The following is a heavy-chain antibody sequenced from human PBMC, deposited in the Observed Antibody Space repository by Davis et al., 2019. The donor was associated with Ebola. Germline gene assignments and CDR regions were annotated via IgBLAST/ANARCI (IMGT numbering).Heavy chain of an antibody. Sequence: AASVKVSCKASGGTFSSYAISWVRQAPGQGLEWMGGIIPIFGTANYAQKFQGRVTITADKSTSTAYMELSSLRSEDTAVYYCARDIAVAGTIGFDYWGQGTLVTVSS. CDR1: GGTFSSYA. CDR2: IIPIFGTA. D-gene: IGHD6-19*01. V-gene: IGHV1-69*06. CDR3: ARDIAVAGTIGFDY. J-gene: IGHJ4*02.